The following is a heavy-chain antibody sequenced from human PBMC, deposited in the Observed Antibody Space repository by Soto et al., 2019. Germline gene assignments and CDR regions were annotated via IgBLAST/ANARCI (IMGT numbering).Heavy chain of an antibody. D-gene: IGHD3-22*01. J-gene: IGHJ3*02. CDR1: GFTSSSYA. V-gene: IGHV3-23*01. Sequence: PGGSLRLSCAASGFTSSSYAMSWVRQAPEKGLEWVSGISGSGGSTYYADSVKGRFTISRDNSKNTLYLQMNSLRAEDTAVYYCAKDRTITMIVVPHAFEIWGRGTMVTVSS. CDR3: AKDRTITMIVVPHAFEI. CDR2: ISGSGGST.